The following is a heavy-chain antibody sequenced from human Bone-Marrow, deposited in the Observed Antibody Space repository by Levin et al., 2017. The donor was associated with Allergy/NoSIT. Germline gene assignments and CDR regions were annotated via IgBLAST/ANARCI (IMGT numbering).Heavy chain of an antibody. V-gene: IGHV5-51*01. Sequence: GESLKISCKGSGYSFTSYWIGWVRQMPGKGLEWMGIIYPGDSDTRYSPSFQGQVTISADKSISTAYLQWSSLKASDTAMYYCARLLGYCTGGVCYNWQNPFDYWGQGTLVTVSS. J-gene: IGHJ4*02. CDR3: ARLLGYCTGGVCYNWQNPFDY. CDR1: GYSFTSYW. D-gene: IGHD2-8*02. CDR2: IYPGDSDT.